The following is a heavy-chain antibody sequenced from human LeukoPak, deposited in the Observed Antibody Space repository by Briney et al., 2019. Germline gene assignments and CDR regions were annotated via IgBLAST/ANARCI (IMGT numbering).Heavy chain of an antibody. V-gene: IGHV1-69*02. J-gene: IGHJ4*02. D-gene: IGHD3-22*01. CDR1: GGTFISYT. CDR2: IIPILCIA. CDR3: ARPYYYDSSGYQDY. Sequence: ASVKVSCKASGGTFISYTISWVGQAPGKGLEWMGRIIPILCIANYAQKFHGRVTITADKSTSTAYMALSSLRSEDTAVYYCARPYYYDSSGYQDYWGQGTLVTVSS.